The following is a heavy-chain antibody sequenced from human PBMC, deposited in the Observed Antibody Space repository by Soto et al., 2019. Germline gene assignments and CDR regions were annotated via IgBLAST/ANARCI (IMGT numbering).Heavy chain of an antibody. Sequence: ASVKVSCKASGYTFTDYYMHWVRQAPGQGLEWMGWINPNSGGTNYAQKFQGWVTMTRDTSISTAYMELSRLRSDDTAVYYCARQDGYSYGYYFVYWGQGTLVTVSS. CDR3: ARQDGYSYGYYFVY. CDR1: GYTFTDYY. J-gene: IGHJ4*02. D-gene: IGHD5-18*01. CDR2: INPNSGGT. V-gene: IGHV1-2*04.